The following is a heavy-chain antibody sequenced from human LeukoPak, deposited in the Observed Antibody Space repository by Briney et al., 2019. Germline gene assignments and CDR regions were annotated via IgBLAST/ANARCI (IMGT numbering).Heavy chain of an antibody. Sequence: ASVKVSCKASGYTFTSYGISWVRQAPGQGLEWMGWISAYNGNTNYAQKLQGRVTMTEDTSTDTAYMELSSLRSEDTAVYYCATALKNNIRNSYYYGMDVWGQGTTVTVSS. CDR2: ISAYNGNT. D-gene: IGHD1-14*01. CDR1: GYTFTSYG. CDR3: ATALKNNIRNSYYYGMDV. V-gene: IGHV1-18*01. J-gene: IGHJ6*02.